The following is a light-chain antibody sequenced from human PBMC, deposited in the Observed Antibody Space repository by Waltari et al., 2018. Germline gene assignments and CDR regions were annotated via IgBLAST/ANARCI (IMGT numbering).Light chain of an antibody. Sequence: DIVMTQSPDSLAVSLGERATINCKSSQSVLYNSNDKNYLAWYQQKPGQPPKLLISWASTWYFGVPDRFSGRGSGTDFTLTISSLQAEDVAVYYGQQYYSRRTFGQGTKVEIK. CDR1: QSVLYNSNDKNY. J-gene: IGKJ1*01. CDR2: WAS. V-gene: IGKV4-1*01. CDR3: QQYYSRRT.